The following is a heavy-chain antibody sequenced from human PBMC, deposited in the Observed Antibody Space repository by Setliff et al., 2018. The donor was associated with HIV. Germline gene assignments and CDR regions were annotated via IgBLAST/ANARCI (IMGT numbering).Heavy chain of an antibody. J-gene: IGHJ4*01. CDR3: ASFFGDYGY. V-gene: IGHV3-48*04. Sequence: PGGSLRLSCAASGFTFSSHWMVWVRQAPGKGLDWVAHIGSSNHGIHYTASVQGRFTVSRDNANNLLFLEMNNLRVEDTAVYYCASFFGDYGYWGHGTQVTVSS. D-gene: IGHD3-10*01. CDR1: GFTFSSHW. CDR2: IGSSNHGI.